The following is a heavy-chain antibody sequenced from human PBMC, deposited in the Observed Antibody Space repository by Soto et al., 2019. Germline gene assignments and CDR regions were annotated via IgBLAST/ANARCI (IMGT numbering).Heavy chain of an antibody. J-gene: IGHJ6*02. CDR3: AREGPMVRGVTINLGYYGMDV. D-gene: IGHD3-10*01. Sequence: SETLSLTCTVSGGSISSGYYYWSWLRQPPGKGLEWIGYIYYSGSTNYNPSLKSRVTISVDTSKNQFSLKLSSVTAADTAVYYCAREGPMVRGVTINLGYYGMDVWGQGTTVTVSS. CDR1: GGSISSGYYY. V-gene: IGHV4-61*01. CDR2: IYYSGST.